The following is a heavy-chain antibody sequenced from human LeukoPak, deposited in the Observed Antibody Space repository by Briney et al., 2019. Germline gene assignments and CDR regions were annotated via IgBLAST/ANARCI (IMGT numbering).Heavy chain of an antibody. Sequence: GGSLRLSCAASGFTITTNYMSWVRQAPGKGLEWVAVIWYDGSNKYYADSVKGRFTISRDNSKNTLYLQMNSLRAEDTAVYYCARGWGVRIAAARKWSWGQGTLVTVSS. V-gene: IGHV3-33*08. CDR2: IWYDGSNK. J-gene: IGHJ5*02. D-gene: IGHD6-13*01. CDR3: ARGWGVRIAAARKWS. CDR1: GFTITTNY.